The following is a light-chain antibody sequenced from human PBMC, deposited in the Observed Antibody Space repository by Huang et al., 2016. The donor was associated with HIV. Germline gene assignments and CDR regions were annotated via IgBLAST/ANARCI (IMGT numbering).Light chain of an antibody. J-gene: IGKJ2*01. V-gene: IGKV3D-15*01. CDR3: QQYNNWPPVT. CDR2: GAP. CDR1: QSVSSN. Sequence: EVVMTQSPATLSVSPGERATLSCRASQSVSSNLAWYQQKPGQAPRLLMYGAPTRATGIPARFSGGGSGKKFTLTISSLQSEDYEDYYCQQYNNWPPVTFGQGTKLEIK.